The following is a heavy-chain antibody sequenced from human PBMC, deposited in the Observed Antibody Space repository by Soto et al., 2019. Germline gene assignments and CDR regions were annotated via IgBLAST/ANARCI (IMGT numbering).Heavy chain of an antibody. V-gene: IGHV1-69*13. J-gene: IGHJ6*02. CDR1: GGTFSSYA. CDR3: ARASPNYYDSSGYYTSEGMDV. Sequence: SVKVSCKASGGTFSSYAISRVRQAPGQGLEWMGGIIPIFGTANYAQKFQGRVTITADESTSTAYMELSSLRSEDTAVYYCARASPNYYDSSGYYTSEGMDVWGQGTTVTVSS. D-gene: IGHD3-22*01. CDR2: IIPIFGTA.